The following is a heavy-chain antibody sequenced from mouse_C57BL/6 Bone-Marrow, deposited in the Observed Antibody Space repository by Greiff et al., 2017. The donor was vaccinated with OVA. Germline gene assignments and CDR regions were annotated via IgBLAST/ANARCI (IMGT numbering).Heavy chain of an antibody. J-gene: IGHJ1*03. V-gene: IGHV1-19*01. CDR1: GYTFTDYY. D-gene: IGHD4-1*01. Sequence: EVKLQESGPVLVKPGASVKMSCKASGYTFTDYYMNWVKQSHGKSLEWIGVINPYNGGTSYNQKFKGKATLTVDKSSSTAYMELNSLTSEDSAVYYCARKGNWDGVWGTGTTVTVSS. CDR3: ARKGNWDGV. CDR2: INPYNGGT.